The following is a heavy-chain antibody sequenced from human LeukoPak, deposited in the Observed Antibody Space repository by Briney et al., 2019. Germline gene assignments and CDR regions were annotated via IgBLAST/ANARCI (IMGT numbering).Heavy chain of an antibody. CDR2: IYYSGST. J-gene: IGHJ6*03. CDR3: ARETTINYYYYMDV. V-gene: IGHV4-31*03. Sequence: SQTLSLTCTVSGGSISSGGYYWSWIRQHPGKGLEWIGYIYYSGSTYYNPSLKSRVTISVDTSKNQFSLKLSSVTAADTAVYYCARETTINYYYYMDVWGKGTTVTVSS. D-gene: IGHD5-12*01. CDR1: GGSISSGGYY.